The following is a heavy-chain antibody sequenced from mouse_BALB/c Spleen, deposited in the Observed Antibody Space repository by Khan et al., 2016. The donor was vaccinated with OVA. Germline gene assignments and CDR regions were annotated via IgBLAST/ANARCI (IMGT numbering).Heavy chain of an antibody. V-gene: IGHV5-9-3*01. Sequence: ELVESGGGLVKPGGSLKFSCAASGFTFSNYAMSWVRQTPEKRLEWVATISSCGSYTYYPDSVKGRFTISRDNANNTLYLQMSSLRSEDTAMYYCARTPGYYGSNYFDYWGQGTTLTVSS. J-gene: IGHJ2*01. CDR1: GFTFSNYA. CDR2: ISSCGSYT. CDR3: ARTPGYYGSNYFDY. D-gene: IGHD1-1*01.